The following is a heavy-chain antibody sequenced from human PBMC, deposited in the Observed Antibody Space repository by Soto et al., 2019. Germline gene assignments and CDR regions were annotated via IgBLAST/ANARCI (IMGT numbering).Heavy chain of an antibody. CDR1: GDSISSSNSY. Sequence: SETLSLTCTVSGDSISSSNSYWGWIRQSPGKGLEWIASISYSGDTYTNPSLKSRFTISVDTPKSQFTLKLTSVTAEDTAVYYCVRKLYSDKWPNWFDPWGPGTLVTVSS. CDR3: VRKLYSDKWPNWFDP. D-gene: IGHD3-10*01. J-gene: IGHJ5*02. V-gene: IGHV4-39*01. CDR2: ISYSGDT.